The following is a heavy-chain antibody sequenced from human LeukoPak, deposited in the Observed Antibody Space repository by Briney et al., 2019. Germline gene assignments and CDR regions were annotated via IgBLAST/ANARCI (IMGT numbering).Heavy chain of an antibody. CDR3: ARNKYCGGDCPTYGMDV. CDR1: GFTFSSYE. J-gene: IGHJ6*02. V-gene: IGHV3-48*03. CDR2: ISSSGSTI. Sequence: GGSLRLSCAASGFTFSSYEMNWVRQAPGKGLEWVSYISSSGSTIYYADSVKGRFTISRDNAKNSLYLQMNSLRAEDTAVYYCARNKYCGGDCPTYGMDVWGQGTTVTVSS. D-gene: IGHD2-21*02.